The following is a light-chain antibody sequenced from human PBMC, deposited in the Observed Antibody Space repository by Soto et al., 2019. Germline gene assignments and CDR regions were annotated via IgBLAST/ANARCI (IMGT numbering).Light chain of an antibody. CDR3: MQGTLLPIT. V-gene: IGKV2-30*01. Sequence: DVVMTQSPLSLPVTLGQPASISCRSSQSLVYSDGNTYLNWFLQKPGQSPRRLIYKVSNRDSGVPDRFSGSGSVTDFTLKISRVEAEDVGVYYCMQGTLLPITFGQGTKLEIK. CDR2: KVS. CDR1: QSLVYSDGNTY. J-gene: IGKJ2*01.